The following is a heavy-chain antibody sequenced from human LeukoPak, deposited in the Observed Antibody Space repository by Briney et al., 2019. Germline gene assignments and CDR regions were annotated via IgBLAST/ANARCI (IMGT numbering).Heavy chain of an antibody. CDR2: IESKTDGGTT. D-gene: IGHD2-2*01. CDR1: GFTFRNAW. CDR3: TTKEGYCSTTNCFTFDY. Sequence: GGSLRLSCAASGFTFRNAWMSWVRQAPGKGLEWVGRIESKTDGGTTDYAAPVKGRFTISRDDSKNTLYLQMNSLKTEDTAVYYCTTKEGYCSTTNCFTFDYWGQGTLVTVSS. J-gene: IGHJ4*02. V-gene: IGHV3-15*04.